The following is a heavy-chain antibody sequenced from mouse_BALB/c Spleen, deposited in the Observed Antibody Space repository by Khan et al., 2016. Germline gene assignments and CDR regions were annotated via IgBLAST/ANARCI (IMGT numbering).Heavy chain of an antibody. D-gene: IGHD2-3*01. CDR1: GFTFNTFA. Sequence: EVQLVESGGRLVQPKGSLKLSCAASGFTFNTFAMHWVCQAPGKGLEWVARIRSKSNNYATYYADSVKDRFTISRDDSQNMLYLQMNNRKTEDTAMYYCVRESYDCYFSWFAYWGQGTLVTVSA. J-gene: IGHJ3*01. CDR2: IRSKSNNYAT. CDR3: VRESYDCYFSWFAY. V-gene: IGHV10-3*03.